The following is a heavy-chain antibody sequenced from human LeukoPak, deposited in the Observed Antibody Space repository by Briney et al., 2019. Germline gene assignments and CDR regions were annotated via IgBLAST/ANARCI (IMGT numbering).Heavy chain of an antibody. V-gene: IGHV4-59*01. CDR1: GGSISSYY. Sequence: PSETLSLTYTVSGGSISSYYWSWIRQPPGKGLEWIGYIYYSGSTNYNPSLKSRVTISVDTSKNQFSLKLSSVTAADTAVYYCARALAARGGYMDVWGKGTTVTVSS. CDR3: ARALAARGGYMDV. D-gene: IGHD6-13*01. CDR2: IYYSGST. J-gene: IGHJ6*03.